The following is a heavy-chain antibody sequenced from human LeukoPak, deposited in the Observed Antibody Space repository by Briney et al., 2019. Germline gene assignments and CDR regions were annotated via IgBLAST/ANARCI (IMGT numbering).Heavy chain of an antibody. CDR2: ISGSGGST. CDR1: GFTFSSYA. J-gene: IGHJ4*02. D-gene: IGHD3-10*01. V-gene: IGHV3-23*01. CDR3: AKGGRSYGSGSYDPHDY. Sequence: PGGSLRLSCAASGFTFSSYAMSWVRQAPGKGLEWVSAISGSGGSTYYADSVKGRFTISRDNSKNTLYLQMNSLRAEDTAVYYCAKGGRSYGSGSYDPHDYWGQGTLVTVSS.